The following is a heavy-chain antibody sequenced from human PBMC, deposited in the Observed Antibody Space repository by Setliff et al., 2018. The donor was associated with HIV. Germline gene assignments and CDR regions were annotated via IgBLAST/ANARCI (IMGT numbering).Heavy chain of an antibody. CDR1: GFTFTDYW. V-gene: IGHV5-51*01. J-gene: IGHJ5*01. D-gene: IGHD1-26*01. CDR3: ATLVGTNGVVWFDT. CDR2: IYPDDSDT. Sequence: GESLKISCKGSGFTFTDYWIGWVRQMPEKGLEWMGIIYPDDSDTRYSPSFKGQVTLSAAKSINTTYLQWSSLKASDTAMYYCATLVGTNGVVWFDTWGQGTLVTVSS.